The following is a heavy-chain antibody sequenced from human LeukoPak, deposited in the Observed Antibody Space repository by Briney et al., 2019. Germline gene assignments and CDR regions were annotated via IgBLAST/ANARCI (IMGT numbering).Heavy chain of an antibody. CDR2: IYYSGST. J-gene: IGHJ5*02. CDR1: GGSISSSSYY. Sequence: ASETLSLTCTVSGGSISSSSYYWGWIRQPPGKGLEWIGGIYYSGSTYYNPSLKSRVTISVDTSKNQFSLKLSSVTAADTAVYYCARHETFGVVIVRWFDPWGQGTLVTVSS. D-gene: IGHD3-3*01. V-gene: IGHV4-39*01. CDR3: ARHETFGVVIVRWFDP.